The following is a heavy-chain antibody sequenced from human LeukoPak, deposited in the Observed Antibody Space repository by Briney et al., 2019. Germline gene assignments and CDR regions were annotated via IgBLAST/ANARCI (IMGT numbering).Heavy chain of an antibody. CDR1: GFSFSLYS. CDR2: ISSSSSYK. Sequence: PGGSPRLSCAASGFSFSLYSMTWVRQAPGKGLEWVSSISSSSSYKFYADSVKGRFTISRDNAKNSLYLQMNSLRAEDTAVYYCARETRQQVDYFDYWGQGTLVTVSS. D-gene: IGHD6-13*01. CDR3: ARETRQQVDYFDY. J-gene: IGHJ4*02. V-gene: IGHV3-21*01.